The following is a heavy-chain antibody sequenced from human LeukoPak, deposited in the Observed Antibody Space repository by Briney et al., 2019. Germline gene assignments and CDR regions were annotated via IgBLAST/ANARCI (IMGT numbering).Heavy chain of an antibody. D-gene: IGHD6-6*01. Sequence: ASVKVSCKASGYTFTSYYMHWVRRAPGQGLEWMGIINPSGGSTSYAQKFQGRVTITADESTSTAYMELSSLRSEDTAVYYCARGTASSSGEYDYWGQGTLVTVSS. CDR2: INPSGGST. V-gene: IGHV1-46*01. J-gene: IGHJ4*02. CDR1: GYTFTSYY. CDR3: ARGTASSSGEYDY.